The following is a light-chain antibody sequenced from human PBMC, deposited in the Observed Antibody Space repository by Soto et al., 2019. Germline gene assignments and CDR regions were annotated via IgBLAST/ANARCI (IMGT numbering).Light chain of an antibody. CDR2: GAS. CDR3: QQYVTSPPGT. Sequence: IVLTQSPGTLSLSPGEIATLSCRASQSVSNNYLAWYQQKPGQAPRLLIYGASSRATGIPDRFSGSGSGTDFTLTISRLEPGDFAVYYCQQYVTSPPGTFGQGTKVEIK. J-gene: IGKJ1*01. V-gene: IGKV3-20*01. CDR1: QSVSNNY.